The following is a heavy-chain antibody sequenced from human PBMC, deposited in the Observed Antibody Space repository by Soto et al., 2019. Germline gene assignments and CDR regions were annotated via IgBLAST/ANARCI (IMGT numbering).Heavy chain of an antibody. CDR1: GGSFSGYY. J-gene: IGHJ5*02. D-gene: IGHD2-15*01. CDR3: ARGSFAGYCSGGSCYLNWFDP. Sequence: SSETLSLTCAVYGGSFSGYYWSWIRQPPGKGLEWIGEINHSGSTNYNPSLKSRVTISVDTSKNQFSLKLGSVTAADTAVYYCARGSFAGYCSGGSCYLNWFDPWGQGTLVTVSS. V-gene: IGHV4-34*01. CDR2: INHSGST.